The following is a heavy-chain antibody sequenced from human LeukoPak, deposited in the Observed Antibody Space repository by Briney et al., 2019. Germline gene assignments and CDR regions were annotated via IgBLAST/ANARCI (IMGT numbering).Heavy chain of an antibody. CDR3: ATDDYSNYGY. Sequence: PSETLSLTCTVSGGSISSSSYYWGWIRQPPGTGLEWIGSIYYSGSTYYNPSLKSRVTISVDTSKNQFSLKLSSVTAADTAVYYCATDDYSNYGYWGQGTLVTVSS. D-gene: IGHD4-11*01. CDR1: GGSISSSSYY. V-gene: IGHV4-39*01. CDR2: IYYSGST. J-gene: IGHJ4*02.